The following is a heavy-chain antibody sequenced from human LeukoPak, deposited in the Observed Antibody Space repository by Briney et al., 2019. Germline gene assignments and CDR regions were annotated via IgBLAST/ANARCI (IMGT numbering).Heavy chain of an antibody. Sequence: GGSLRLSCAASGFTFSSYAMHWVRQAPGKGLEWVALISYDGSNKYYADSVKGRFTISRDNSKNTLYLRMNSLSPEDTAVYYCASDMSYSGYYIDYWGQGTLVTVSS. CDR2: ISYDGSNK. J-gene: IGHJ4*02. D-gene: IGHD3-3*01. CDR3: ASDMSYSGYYIDY. V-gene: IGHV3-30-3*01. CDR1: GFTFSSYA.